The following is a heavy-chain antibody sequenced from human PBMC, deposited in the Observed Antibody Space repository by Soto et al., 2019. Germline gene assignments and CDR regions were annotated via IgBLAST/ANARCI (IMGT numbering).Heavy chain of an antibody. Sequence: SVKVSCKASGGTFSSYAISWVRQAPGQGLEWMGGIIPIFGTANYAQKFQGRVTITADESTSTAYMELSSLRSEDTAVYYCARGRITMIVGDYGMDVWGQGTTVTVSS. CDR3: ARGRITMIVGDYGMDV. CDR2: IIPIFGTA. J-gene: IGHJ6*02. CDR1: GGTFSSYA. D-gene: IGHD3-22*01. V-gene: IGHV1-69*13.